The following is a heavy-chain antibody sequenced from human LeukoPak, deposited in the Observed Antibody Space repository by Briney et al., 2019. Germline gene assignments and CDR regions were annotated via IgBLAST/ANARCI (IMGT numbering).Heavy chain of an antibody. CDR3: ARGRGYSGYDDL. Sequence: ASVKVSCKASGYTFTSYDINWVRQATGQGLEWMGWMNPNNGNTGYAQKFQGRVTMTRNTSISTAYMELSSLRSEDTAVYYCARGRGYSGYDDLWGQGTLVTVSS. J-gene: IGHJ5*02. V-gene: IGHV1-8*01. D-gene: IGHD5-12*01. CDR1: GYTFTSYD. CDR2: MNPNNGNT.